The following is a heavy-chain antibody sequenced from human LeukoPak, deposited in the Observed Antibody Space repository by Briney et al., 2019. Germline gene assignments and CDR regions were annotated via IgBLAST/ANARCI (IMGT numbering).Heavy chain of an antibody. CDR1: SRSISSSNAY. D-gene: IGHD2-8*01. V-gene: IGHV4-39*01. CDR3: TRHQWWLAPRNFDY. CDR2: IHHSGST. Sequence: AHTLSLTCTVSSRSISSSNAYWAWSRQPPGKGLELIGRIHHSGSTYYNPSVKGRVPISVDTSKTPFSLKLSSVTAAHMAVYYCTRHQWWLAPRNFDYWGQGTLVTVSS. J-gene: IGHJ4*02.